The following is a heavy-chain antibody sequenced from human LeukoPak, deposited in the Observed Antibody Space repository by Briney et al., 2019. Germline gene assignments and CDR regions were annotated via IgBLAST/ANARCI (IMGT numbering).Heavy chain of an antibody. CDR2: INSDGSST. V-gene: IGHV3-74*01. Sequence: GGSLRLSCAASGFTFTSYSMNWVRQAPGKGLVWVSRINSDGSSTSYADSVKGRFTISRDNAKNTLYLQMNSLRAEDTAVYYCARENLFWSGSDYWGQGTLVTVSS. J-gene: IGHJ4*02. D-gene: IGHD3-3*01. CDR3: ARENLFWSGSDY. CDR1: GFTFTSYS.